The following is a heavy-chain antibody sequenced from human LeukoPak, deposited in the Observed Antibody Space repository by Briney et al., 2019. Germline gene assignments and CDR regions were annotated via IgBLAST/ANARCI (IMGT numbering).Heavy chain of an antibody. Sequence: GGSLRLSCAASGFTFSSYAMHWVRQAPGKGLEWVAVISYDGSNKYYADSVKGRFTISRDNSKNTLYLQMNSLRAEDTAVYYCAREFRLDHYGSRSVGEFDPWGQGTLVTVSS. V-gene: IGHV3-30-3*01. CDR3: AREFRLDHYGSRSVGEFDP. CDR1: GFTFSSYA. J-gene: IGHJ5*02. D-gene: IGHD3-10*01. CDR2: ISYDGSNK.